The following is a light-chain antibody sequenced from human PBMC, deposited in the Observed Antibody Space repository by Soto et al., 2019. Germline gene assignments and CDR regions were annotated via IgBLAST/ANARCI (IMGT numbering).Light chain of an antibody. J-gene: IGKJ2*01. CDR3: QQYNNWPLYT. V-gene: IGKV3-15*01. CDR1: KSVSSN. CDR2: GAS. Sequence: EIVMTQSPATLSVSPGERATLSCRASKSVSSNLAWYQQKPGQAPRLLIYGASTRATGITARFSGSGAGTEFTLPISNLQSEDFAVYYCQQYNNWPLYTFGQGTKLEIK.